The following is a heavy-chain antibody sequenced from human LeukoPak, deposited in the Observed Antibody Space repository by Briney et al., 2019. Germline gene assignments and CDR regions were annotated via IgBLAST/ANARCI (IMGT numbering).Heavy chain of an antibody. J-gene: IGHJ3*02. D-gene: IGHD2-21*02. CDR1: GGSISSYY. V-gene: IGHV4-59*12. CDR3: AGAYCGGDCYSGRTFDI. CDR2: IYYSGST. Sequence: SETLSLTCTVSGGSISSYYWSWIRQPPGKGLEWIGYIYYSGSTNYNPSLKSRVTISVDTSKNQFSLKLSSVTAADTAVYYCAGAYCGGDCYSGRTFDIWGQGTMVTVSS.